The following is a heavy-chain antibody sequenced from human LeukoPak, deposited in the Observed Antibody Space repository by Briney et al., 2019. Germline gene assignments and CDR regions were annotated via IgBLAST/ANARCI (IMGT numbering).Heavy chain of an antibody. CDR2: ISSSSYI. CDR3: AIESSTGYSSSWYRTYYFDY. Sequence: KTGGSLRLSCAASGFTFSSYSMNWVRQAPGKGLEWVSSISSSSYIYYADSVKGRFTISRDNTKNSLYLQIDTLSVEDTAVYYCAIESSTGYSSSWYRTYYFDYWGQGTLVTVSS. J-gene: IGHJ4*02. V-gene: IGHV3-21*01. D-gene: IGHD6-13*01. CDR1: GFTFSSYS.